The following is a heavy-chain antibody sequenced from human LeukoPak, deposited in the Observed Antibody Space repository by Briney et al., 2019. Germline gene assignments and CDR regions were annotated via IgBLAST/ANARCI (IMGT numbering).Heavy chain of an antibody. CDR2: IYQSGSS. D-gene: IGHD3-3*01. CDR1: GGSISSGGYS. J-gene: IGHJ6*02. CDR3: ARYDFWSGYDV. V-gene: IGHV4-30-2*01. Sequence: SETLSLTCAVSGGSISSGGYSWSWIRQPPGKGLVWIGYIYQSGSSYCNPSLKSRVTISVDRSKNQFSLKLSSVTAADTAVYYCARYDFWSGYDVWGQGTTVTVSS.